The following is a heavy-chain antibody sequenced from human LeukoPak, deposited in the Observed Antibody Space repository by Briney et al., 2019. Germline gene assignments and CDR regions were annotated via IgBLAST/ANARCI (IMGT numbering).Heavy chain of an antibody. D-gene: IGHD3-22*01. CDR2: IDWEDDK. CDR1: GFSLSTSGMC. CDR3: ARATYYYDSSGYSHFDY. J-gene: IGHJ4*02. Sequence: SGPALVKPTQTLTLTCTFSGFSLSTSGMCVSWIRQPPGKALEWLALIDWEDDKYYSTSLKTRLTISKDTSKNQVVLTMTNMDPVDTATYYCARATYYYDSSGYSHFDYWGQGTLVTVSS. V-gene: IGHV2-70*01.